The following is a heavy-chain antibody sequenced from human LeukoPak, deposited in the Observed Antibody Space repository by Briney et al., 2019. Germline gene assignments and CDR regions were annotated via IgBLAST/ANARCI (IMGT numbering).Heavy chain of an antibody. CDR3: AKAGTYYETTGRADY. Sequence: GGSLRLSCAASGFTFSSYAMSWVRPAPGKGLEWVSAISGSGGSTYYADSVKGRFTISRDNSKSTLYLQMNSLRAEDTAVYYCAKAGTYYETTGRADYWGQGTLVTVSS. D-gene: IGHD1-26*01. V-gene: IGHV3-23*01. CDR2: ISGSGGST. J-gene: IGHJ4*02. CDR1: GFTFSSYA.